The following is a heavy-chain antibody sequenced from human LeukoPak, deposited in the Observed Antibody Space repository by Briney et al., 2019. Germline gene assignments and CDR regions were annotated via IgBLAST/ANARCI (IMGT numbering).Heavy chain of an antibody. V-gene: IGHV4-34*01. CDR1: GGSFSGYY. J-gene: IGHJ5*02. CDR2: INHSGST. CDR3: ANTIAARRFDP. Sequence: PPETLSLTCAVYGGSFSGYYWSWIRQPPGKGLEWIGEINHSGSTNYNPSLKSRVTISVDTSKNQFSLKLSSVTAADTAVYYCANTIAARRFDPWGQGTLVTVSS. D-gene: IGHD6-6*01.